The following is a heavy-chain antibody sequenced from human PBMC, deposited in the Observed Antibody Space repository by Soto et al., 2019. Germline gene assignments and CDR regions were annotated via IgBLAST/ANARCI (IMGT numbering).Heavy chain of an antibody. Sequence: PGGSLILSWAASGCTLSNYAMHWVRQAPGKGLEWVSGISWSGGTIGYSDSVKGRFTISRDNAKNSLYLEMNSLRAEDTALYYCAKDKLNSNYEYYFDHWGQGNLVTGSS. J-gene: IGHJ4*02. D-gene: IGHD4-4*01. CDR3: AKDKLNSNYEYYFDH. V-gene: IGHV3-9*01. CDR1: GCTLSNYA. CDR2: ISWSGGTI.